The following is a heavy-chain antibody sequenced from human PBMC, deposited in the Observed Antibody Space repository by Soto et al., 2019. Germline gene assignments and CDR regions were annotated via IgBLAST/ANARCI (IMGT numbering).Heavy chain of an antibody. J-gene: IGHJ6*02. V-gene: IGHV5-51*01. CDR2: IYPGDSDT. CDR3: ARDWDSYGYNYYYGMDV. D-gene: IGHD5-18*01. Sequence: GESLKISCKGSGYSFTSYWIGWVRQMPGKGLEWMGIIYPGDSDTRYSPSFQGRFTISRDNSKNTLYLQMNSLRAEDTAVYYCARDWDSYGYNYYYGMDVWGQGTTVTVSS. CDR1: GYSFTSYW.